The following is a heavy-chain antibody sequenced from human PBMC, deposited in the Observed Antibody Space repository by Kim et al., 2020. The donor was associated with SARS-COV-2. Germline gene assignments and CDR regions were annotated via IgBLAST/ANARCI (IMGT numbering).Heavy chain of an antibody. CDR1: GGSISSSSYY. D-gene: IGHD2-2*01. V-gene: IGHV4-39*01. Sequence: SETLSLTCTVSGGSISSSSYYWGWIRQPPGKGLEWIGSIYYSGSTYYNPSLKSRVTISVDTSKNQFSLKLSSVTAADTAVYYCARPTGGYCSSTSCHARDDWFDPWGQGTLVTVSS. CDR3: ARPTGGYCSSTSCHARDDWFDP. CDR2: IYYSGST. J-gene: IGHJ5*02.